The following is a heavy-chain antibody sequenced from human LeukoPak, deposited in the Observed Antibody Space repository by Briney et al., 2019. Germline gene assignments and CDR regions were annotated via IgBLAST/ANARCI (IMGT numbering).Heavy chain of an antibody. J-gene: IGHJ4*02. V-gene: IGHV4-34*01. CDR2: INHSGST. CDR3: ARGGRYFDWLLNLPFDY. Sequence: SETLSLTCAVYGGSFSGYYWSWIRQPPGKGLEWIGEINHSGSTNYNPSLKSRVTISVDTSKNQFSLKLSSVTAADTAVYYCARGGRYFDWLLNLPFDYRGQGTLVTVSS. D-gene: IGHD3-9*01. CDR1: GGSFSGYY.